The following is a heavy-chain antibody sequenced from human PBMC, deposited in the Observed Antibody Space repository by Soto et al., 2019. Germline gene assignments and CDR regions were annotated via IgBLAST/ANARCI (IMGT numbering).Heavy chain of an antibody. J-gene: IGHJ4*02. CDR1: GFAFSSYG. CDR2: IWSGGSDK. CDR3: ARVYGSGTYPIDY. Sequence: QVQLVESGEGVVQPGRSLRLSCAASGFAFSSYGMHWVRQAPGKGLEWVTVIWSGGSDKYYADSVKGRFTISRDNSKNTLYLLMNSLRAEDTAVYYCARVYGSGTYPIDYWGQGTLVTVSS. V-gene: IGHV3-33*01. D-gene: IGHD3-10*01.